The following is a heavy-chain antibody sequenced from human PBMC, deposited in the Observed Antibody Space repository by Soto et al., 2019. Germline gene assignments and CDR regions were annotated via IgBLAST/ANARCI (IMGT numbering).Heavy chain of an antibody. CDR3: ARDWGAGRDYSNYYYYGMDV. CDR2: ISSSSRTI. V-gene: IGHV3-48*02. Sequence: PGGSLRLSCAASGFTFSSYWMSWVRQAPGGGLAWVSYISSSSRTIYYADSVMGRFTISRDNAKNSLYLQMNSLRDEDTAVYYCARDWGAGRDYSNYYYYGMDVWGQGTTVTVSS. CDR1: GFTFSSYW. J-gene: IGHJ6*02. D-gene: IGHD4-4*01.